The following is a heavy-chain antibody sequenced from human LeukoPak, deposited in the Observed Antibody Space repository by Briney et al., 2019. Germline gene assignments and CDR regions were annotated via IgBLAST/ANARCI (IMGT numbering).Heavy chain of an antibody. CDR3: ARGSPDILTGYYPSPGYGMDV. D-gene: IGHD3-9*01. Sequence: SETLSLTCIVSGGSVSSTNNFWDWIRQPPGKGLEWIGEINHSGSTNYNPSLKSRVTISVDTSKNQFSLKLSSVTAADTAVYYCARGSPDILTGYYPSPGYGMDVWGQGTTVTVSS. CDR2: INHSGST. CDR1: GGSVSSTNNF. V-gene: IGHV4-39*07. J-gene: IGHJ6*02.